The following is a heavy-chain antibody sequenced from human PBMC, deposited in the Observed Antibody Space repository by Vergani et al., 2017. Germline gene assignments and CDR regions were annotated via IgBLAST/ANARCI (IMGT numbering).Heavy chain of an antibody. D-gene: IGHD6-19*01. J-gene: IGHJ5*02. Sequence: QLQLQESGPGLVKPSATLSLTCSVSGAPIRSSNYYWGWLRQPPGKGLEWIASIYYSGRTYYNPSLKSRVTISVDTSKNQFSLKLSSVTAADTAVYFCARHSTVEWLVRLGWIDPWGEGILVTVSS. CDR1: GAPIRSSNYY. CDR3: ARHSTVEWLVRLGWIDP. V-gene: IGHV4-39*01. CDR2: IYYSGRT.